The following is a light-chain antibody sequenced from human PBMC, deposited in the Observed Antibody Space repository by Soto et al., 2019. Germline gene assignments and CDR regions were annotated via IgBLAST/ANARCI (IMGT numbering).Light chain of an antibody. CDR3: QQFSDSPPERT. Sequence: ETVMTQSPAVLSVSPGERATLSCRASQSVDSRLAWYQQKPGQAPRLLIYGASTRATGIPARLSGSGSGTEFTLTISSLQSEDSEIYYCQQFSDSPPERTFGQGTKV. J-gene: IGKJ1*01. CDR1: QSVDSR. CDR2: GAS. V-gene: IGKV3-15*01.